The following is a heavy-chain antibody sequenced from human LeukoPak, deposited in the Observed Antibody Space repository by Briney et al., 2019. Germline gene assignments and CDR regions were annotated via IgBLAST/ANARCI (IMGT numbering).Heavy chain of an antibody. J-gene: IGHJ5*02. Sequence: PSETLSLTGTVSGGSISSYYWSWIRQPPGKGLEWIGYIYYSGSTNYNPSLKSRVTISVDTSKNQFSLKLSSVTAADTAVYYCARVRAGAYYDFWSGPTGFDPWGQGTLVTVSS. V-gene: IGHV4-59*01. CDR2: IYYSGST. CDR1: GGSISSYY. CDR3: ARVRAGAYYDFWSGPTGFDP. D-gene: IGHD3-3*01.